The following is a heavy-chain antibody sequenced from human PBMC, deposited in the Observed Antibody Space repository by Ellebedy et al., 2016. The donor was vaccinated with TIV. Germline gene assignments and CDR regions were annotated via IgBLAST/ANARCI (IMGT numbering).Heavy chain of an antibody. V-gene: IGHV4-59*08. J-gene: IGHJ4*02. CDR3: ATYNMGRLDH. CDR2: VYNSGTT. CDR1: GGSISNYY. Sequence: SETLSLTCTVSGGSISNYYWTWIRQPPGKGLEFIGYVYNSGTTDFSPSLKSRVNISVDTSKNQFSLRLRSVTAADTAVYYCATYNMGRLDHWGQGTLVTVSS. D-gene: IGHD1-1*01.